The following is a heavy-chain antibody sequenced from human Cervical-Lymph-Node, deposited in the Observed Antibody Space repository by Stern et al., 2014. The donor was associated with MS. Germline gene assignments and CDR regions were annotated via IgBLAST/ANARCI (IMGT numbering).Heavy chain of an antibody. D-gene: IGHD3-9*01. J-gene: IGHJ4*02. Sequence: EVQLLESGGGLVQPGGSLGLSCAASGFIFSNYAMRWVRQAPGKGLEWVSSIVGRGGSTYYADSVKGRFTISRDNSKNTLYLQMNSLRVEDTAVYYCARDHYDISTGYSEGNYWGQGTLVTVSS. V-gene: IGHV3-23*01. CDR3: ARDHYDISTGYSEGNY. CDR2: IVGRGGST. CDR1: GFIFSNYA.